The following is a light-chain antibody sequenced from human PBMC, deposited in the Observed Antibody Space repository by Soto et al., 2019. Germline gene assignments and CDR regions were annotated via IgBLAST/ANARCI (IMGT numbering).Light chain of an antibody. CDR2: VVS. CDR3: SSYRSGGTFV. Sequence: SALTQPASVSGSPGQSIAISCTGTSSDVGGYNYVSWHQQHPGKAPKVLISVVSNRPSGVSNRFSGSKSGNTASLTISGLQAEDEADYYCSSYRSGGTFVFGSGTKVTV. V-gene: IGLV2-14*01. J-gene: IGLJ1*01. CDR1: SSDVGGYNY.